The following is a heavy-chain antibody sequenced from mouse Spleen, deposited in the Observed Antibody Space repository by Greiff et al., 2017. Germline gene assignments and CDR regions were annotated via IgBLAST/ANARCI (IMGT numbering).Heavy chain of an antibody. V-gene: IGHV5-4*01. CDR2: ISDGGSYT. D-gene: IGHD2-10*02. Sequence: EVQLQESGGGLVKPGGSLKLSCAASGFTFSSYAMSWVRQTPEKRLEWVATISDGGSYTYYPDNVKGRFTISRDNAKNNLYLQMSHLKSEDTAMYYCAGYGNYEGFAYWGQGTLVTVSA. CDR1: GFTFSSYA. J-gene: IGHJ3*01. CDR3: AGYGNYEGFAY.